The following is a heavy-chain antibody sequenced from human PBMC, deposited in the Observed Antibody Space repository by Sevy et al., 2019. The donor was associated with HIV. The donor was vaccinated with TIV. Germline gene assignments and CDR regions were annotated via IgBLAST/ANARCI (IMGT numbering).Heavy chain of an antibody. J-gene: IGHJ5*02. Sequence: GGSLRLSCAASGFNLSNYVMHWVRQAPGKGLEWVALIWYDGSNKNYADSNSMKGRFTISRDNSKNTLYLQMNNLRAEDTAVYYCARESREFRFDPWGQGSLVTVSS. V-gene: IGHV3-33*01. CDR1: GFNLSNYV. CDR3: ARESREFRFDP. CDR2: IWYDGSNK.